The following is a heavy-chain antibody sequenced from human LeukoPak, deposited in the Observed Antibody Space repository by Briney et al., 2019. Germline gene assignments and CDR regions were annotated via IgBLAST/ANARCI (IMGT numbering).Heavy chain of an antibody. D-gene: IGHD2-2*01. CDR3: ARTRYCSTTSCYAET. V-gene: IGHV4-59*01. J-gene: IGHJ3*01. CDR2: IYDRGST. CDR1: GGSISSYY. Sequence: SETLSLTCTVSGGSISSYYWSGSRQPPGKGLEWIGNIYDRGSTKYNPSLKSRVTISVDTSKNQCSLRLSSVTAADTAVYYCARTRYCSTTSCYAETWGQGTMVTVSS.